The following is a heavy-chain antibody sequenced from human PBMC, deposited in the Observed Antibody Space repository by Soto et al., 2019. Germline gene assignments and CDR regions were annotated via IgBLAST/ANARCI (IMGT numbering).Heavy chain of an antibody. Sequence: GGSLRLSCTDSGFSFNTYVMDWVRQAPGKGLEWVARILYDGSKEYYADPVKGRFTISRDNSKNTLYLQMDGLRVEDTAVYFCAKGLALMADHWGQGTPVTVSS. J-gene: IGHJ4*02. CDR2: ILYDGSKE. D-gene: IGHD2-21*01. CDR1: GFSFNTYV. CDR3: AKGLALMADH. V-gene: IGHV3-30*18.